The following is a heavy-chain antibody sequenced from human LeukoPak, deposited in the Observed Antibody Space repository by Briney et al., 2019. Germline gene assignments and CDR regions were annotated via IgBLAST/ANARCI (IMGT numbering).Heavy chain of an antibody. Sequence: PSETLSLTCAVSGASISSGSYSWSWNRQPPGKGLEWIGYIYHSGSTYDNPSLSSRVTISVDRSKNQFSLKLSSVTAADTAVYYCARSGYYTVGTFDIWGQGTMVTVSS. J-gene: IGHJ3*02. D-gene: IGHD3/OR15-3a*01. CDR3: ARSGYYTVGTFDI. V-gene: IGHV4-30-2*01. CDR2: IYHSGST. CDR1: GASISSGSYS.